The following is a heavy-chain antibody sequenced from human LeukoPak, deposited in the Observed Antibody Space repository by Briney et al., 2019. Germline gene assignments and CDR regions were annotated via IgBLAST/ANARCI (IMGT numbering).Heavy chain of an antibody. Sequence: NPSETLSLTCTVSGGSISSGGYSWSWIRQPPGKGLEWIGYIYHSGSTYYNPSLKSRVTISVDRSKNQSSLKLSSVTAADTAVYYCARGGDYVWGSYRPNLFDYWGQGTLVTVSS. CDR1: GGSISSGGYS. D-gene: IGHD3-16*02. CDR2: IYHSGST. CDR3: ARGGDYVWGSYRPNLFDY. V-gene: IGHV4-30-2*01. J-gene: IGHJ4*02.